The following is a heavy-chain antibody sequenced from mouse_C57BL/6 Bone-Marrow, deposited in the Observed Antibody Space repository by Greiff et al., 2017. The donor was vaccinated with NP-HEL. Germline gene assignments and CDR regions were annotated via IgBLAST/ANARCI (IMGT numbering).Heavy chain of an antibody. D-gene: IGHD3-3*01. CDR3: VCLGSNYGYFDV. J-gene: IGHJ1*03. V-gene: IGHV2-5*01. CDR1: GFSLTSYG. Sequence: VQLQQSGPGLVQPSQCLSITCTVSGFSLTSYGVHWVRQSPGKGLEWLGVIWRGGSTDYNAAFMSRLSITKDNSKSQVFFKMNSLQADDTAIYYCVCLGSNYGYFDVWGTGTTVTVSS. CDR2: IWRGGST.